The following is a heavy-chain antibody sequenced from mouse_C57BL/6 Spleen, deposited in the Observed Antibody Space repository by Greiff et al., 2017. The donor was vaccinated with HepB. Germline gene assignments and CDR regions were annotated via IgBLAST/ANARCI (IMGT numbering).Heavy chain of an antibody. V-gene: IGHV5-17*01. D-gene: IGHD1-1*01. CDR2: ISSGSSTI. CDR1: GFTFSDYG. Sequence: EVMLVESGGGLVKPGGSLKLSCAASGFTFSDYGMHWVRQAPEKGLEWVAYISSGSSTIYYADTVKGRFTISRDNATNTLFLQMTSLRSEDTAMYYCARPSHYYGSSFDYYAMDYWGQGTSVTVSS. CDR3: ARPSHYYGSSFDYYAMDY. J-gene: IGHJ4*01.